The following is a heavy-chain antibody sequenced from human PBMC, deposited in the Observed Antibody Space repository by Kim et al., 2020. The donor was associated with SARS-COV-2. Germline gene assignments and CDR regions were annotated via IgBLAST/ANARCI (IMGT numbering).Heavy chain of an antibody. V-gene: IGHV4-34*01. CDR1: GGSLSGYY. Sequence: SETLSLTCAVYGGSLSGYYWIWIRQPPGKGLEWIGEINSSGSTNYNPSLKSRVSISVDTSKKQFSLNLRSVAAADTAVYYCVVGYCSGGNCYEFWGQGTLVPVPS. CDR2: INSSGST. J-gene: IGHJ4*02. D-gene: IGHD2-15*01. CDR3: VVGYCSGGNCYEF.